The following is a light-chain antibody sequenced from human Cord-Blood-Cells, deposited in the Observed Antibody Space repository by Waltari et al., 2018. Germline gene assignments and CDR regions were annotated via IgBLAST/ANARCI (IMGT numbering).Light chain of an antibody. CDR2: DVS. CDR1: SSDVGGYNY. J-gene: IGLJ1*01. Sequence: QSALTQPASVSGSPGQSITISCTGSSSDVGGYNYVSLYQQHPGKAPKRIIYDVSNRPSGVSNRFSGSKSGNTASLTISGLQTEDEADYYCSSYTSSSTYVFGTGTKVTVL. CDR3: SSYTSSSTYV. V-gene: IGLV2-14*01.